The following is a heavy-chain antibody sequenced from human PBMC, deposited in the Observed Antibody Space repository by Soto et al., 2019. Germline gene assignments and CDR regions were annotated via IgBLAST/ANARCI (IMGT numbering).Heavy chain of an antibody. Sequence: QVQLVQSGAEVKKPGSSVKVSCKASGGTFSSYAISWVRQAPGQGLEWMGGIIPIFGTANYAQKFQGRVTITADESTSTAYMELSSLRSEDPAVYYCASGGGYCISTSCYAGYYYYGMDVWGQGTTVTVSS. V-gene: IGHV1-69*12. CDR1: GGTFSSYA. CDR2: IIPIFGTA. D-gene: IGHD2-2*01. CDR3: ASGGGYCISTSCYAGYYYYGMDV. J-gene: IGHJ6*02.